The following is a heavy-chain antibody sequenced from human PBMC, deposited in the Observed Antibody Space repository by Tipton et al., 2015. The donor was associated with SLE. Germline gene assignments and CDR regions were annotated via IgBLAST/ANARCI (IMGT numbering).Heavy chain of an antibody. V-gene: IGHV4-34*01. Sequence: TLSLTCAVYGGSFSGYYWGWIRQTPGKGLEWIGEINHSGSTNYNPSLRSRVTMSVDTSKSQFSLKLNSITAADTAVYYCARGTYYFDYWGQGTLVTVSS. CDR1: GGSFSGYY. CDR2: INHSGST. J-gene: IGHJ4*02. CDR3: ARGTYYFDY.